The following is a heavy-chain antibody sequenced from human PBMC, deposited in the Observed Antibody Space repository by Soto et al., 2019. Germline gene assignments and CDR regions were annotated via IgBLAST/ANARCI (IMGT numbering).Heavy chain of an antibody. CDR2: TYYRSKWYN. J-gene: IGHJ4*02. D-gene: IGHD3-10*01. V-gene: IGHV6-1*01. CDR3: AREGFEALWFGELLSYYFDY. Sequence: SQTLSLTCAISGDSVSSNSAAWNWIRQSPSRGLEWLGRTYYRSKWYNDYAVSVKSRITINPDTSKNQFSLQLNSVTPEDTAVYYCAREGFEALWFGELLSYYFDYWGQGTLVTVSS. CDR1: GDSVSSNSAA.